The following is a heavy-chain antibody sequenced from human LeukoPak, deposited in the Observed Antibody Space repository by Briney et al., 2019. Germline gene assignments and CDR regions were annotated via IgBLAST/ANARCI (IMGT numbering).Heavy chain of an antibody. CDR3: ARIGTGDIVVVPAAMEAFDY. CDR2: IYYSGST. D-gene: IGHD2-2*01. V-gene: IGHV4-59*01. CDR1: GGSISSYY. Sequence: SETLSLTCTVSGGSISSYYWSWLRQPPGKGLEWIGYIYYSGSTNYNPSLKSRVTISVDTSKNQFSLKLSSVTAADTAVYYCARIGTGDIVVVPAAMEAFDYWGQGTLVTVSS. J-gene: IGHJ4*02.